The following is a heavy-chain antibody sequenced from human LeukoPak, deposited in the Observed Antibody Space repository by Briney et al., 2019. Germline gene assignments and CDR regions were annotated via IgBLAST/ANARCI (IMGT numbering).Heavy chain of an antibody. V-gene: IGHV3-30*04. CDR3: ARYWDDPWYSSSWYGGSFDY. Sequence: GRSLRLSCAASGFTFSSYAMHWVRQAPGKGLEWVAVISYDGSNKYYADSVKGRFTISRDNSKNTLYLQMNSLRAEDTAVYYCARYWDDPWYSSSWYGGSFDYWGQGTLVTVSS. D-gene: IGHD6-13*01. CDR1: GFTFSSYA. J-gene: IGHJ4*02. CDR2: ISYDGSNK.